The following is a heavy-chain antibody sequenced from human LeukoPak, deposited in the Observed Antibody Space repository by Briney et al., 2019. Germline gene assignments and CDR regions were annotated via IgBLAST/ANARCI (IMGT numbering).Heavy chain of an antibody. CDR2: INPNSGGT. CDR1: GYTFTGYY. D-gene: IGHD1-26*01. Sequence: GASVKVSCKASGYTFTGYYMHWVRQAPGQGLEWMGWINPNSGGTNYAQKFQGRVTMTRDTSISTVYMELSSLRSEDTAVYYCAFVGGATTSFDYWGQGTLVTVSS. J-gene: IGHJ4*02. CDR3: AFVGGATTSFDY. V-gene: IGHV1-2*02.